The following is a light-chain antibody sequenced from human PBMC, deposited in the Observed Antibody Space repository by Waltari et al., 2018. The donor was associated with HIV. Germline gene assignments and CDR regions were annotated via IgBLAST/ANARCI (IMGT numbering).Light chain of an antibody. CDR1: SSNIGAGSD. Sequence: QSVLTQSPSVSGAPGPRVTISCTGSSSNIGAGSDVHWYQQLPGTAPRILIYANTTQPSGVTGRFSGSKCGTSASLAIPGLQAEDEADYYCQSYDNSLSAWVFGGGTKLTVL. J-gene: IGLJ3*02. CDR3: QSYDNSLSAWV. CDR2: ANT. V-gene: IGLV1-40*01.